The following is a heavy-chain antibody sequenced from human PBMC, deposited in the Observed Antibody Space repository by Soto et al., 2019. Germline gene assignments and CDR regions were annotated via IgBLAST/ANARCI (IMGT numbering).Heavy chain of an antibody. CDR1: GFTFSSYS. D-gene: IGHD6-6*01. J-gene: IGHJ4*02. V-gene: IGHV3-48*02. CDR2: ISSSSSTI. CDR3: ARDGAYSSSSFDY. Sequence: PXGALKLSCAASGFTFSSYSMNWVRQAPGKGLEWVSYISSSSSTIYYADSVKGRFTISRDNAKNSLYLQMNSLRDEDTAVYYCARDGAYSSSSFDYWGQGTLVTVSS.